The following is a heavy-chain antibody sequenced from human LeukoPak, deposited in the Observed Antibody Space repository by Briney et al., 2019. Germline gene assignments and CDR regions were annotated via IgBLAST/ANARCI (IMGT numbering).Heavy chain of an antibody. J-gene: IGHJ3*02. V-gene: IGHV1-8*01. CDR2: MNPNSGNT. Sequence: ASVKVSCKASGYTFTSYDINWVRQATGQGLEWMGWMNPNSGNTGYAQKFQGRVTMTRNTSISTAYMELSSLRSEDTAVYYCARGRPRLGYCSSTSCYTYAFDIWGQGTMVTVSS. CDR1: GYTFTSYD. CDR3: ARGRPRLGYCSSTSCYTYAFDI. D-gene: IGHD2-2*02.